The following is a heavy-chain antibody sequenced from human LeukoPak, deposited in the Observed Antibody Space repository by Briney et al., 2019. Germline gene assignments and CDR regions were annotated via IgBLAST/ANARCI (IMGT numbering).Heavy chain of an antibody. CDR1: GGSFSGYY. J-gene: IGHJ5*01. D-gene: IGHD6-13*01. Sequence: SETLSLTCAVYGGSFSGYYWSWIRQPAGKGLEWIGRIYASGSTNYNPSLKSRVTMSVDSSKNHFSLKLTSVTAADTAVYYCAREKQQVFNWFDSWGQGTLVAVSS. CDR2: IYASGST. CDR3: AREKQQVFNWFDS. V-gene: IGHV4-4*07.